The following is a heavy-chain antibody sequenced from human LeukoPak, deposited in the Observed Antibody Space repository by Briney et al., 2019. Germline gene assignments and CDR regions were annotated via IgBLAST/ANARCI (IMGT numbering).Heavy chain of an antibody. D-gene: IGHD1-26*01. V-gene: IGHV3-48*03. CDR2: ISSSGSTI. CDR1: GFTFSSYE. Sequence: PGGSLRLSCAASGFTFSSYEMNWVRQAPGKGLEWVSYISSSGSTIYYADSVKGRFTISRDNSKNTLYLQMNSLRAEDTAVYYCAKVIRGSYRTNDAFDIWGQGTMVTVSS. J-gene: IGHJ3*02. CDR3: AKVIRGSYRTNDAFDI.